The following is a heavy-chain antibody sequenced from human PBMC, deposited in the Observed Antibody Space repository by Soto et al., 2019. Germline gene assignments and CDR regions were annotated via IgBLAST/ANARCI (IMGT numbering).Heavy chain of an antibody. Sequence: QVQLVESGGGVVQPGRSLRLSCAASGFTFSSYGMHWVRQAPGKGLEWVAVISYDGSNKYYADSVKGRFTISRDNSKNTLYLQMNSLRAEDTAVYYCATDAARHIYYFGYWGQGTLVTVSS. CDR1: GFTFSSYG. CDR3: ATDAARHIYYFGY. J-gene: IGHJ4*02. CDR2: ISYDGSNK. D-gene: IGHD6-6*01. V-gene: IGHV3-30*03.